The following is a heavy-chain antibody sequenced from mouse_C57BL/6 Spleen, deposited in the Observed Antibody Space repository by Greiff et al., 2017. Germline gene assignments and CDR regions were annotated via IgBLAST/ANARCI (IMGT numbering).Heavy chain of an antibody. CDR2: IVPNSGGT. CDR1: GYTFTSYW. J-gene: IGHJ3*01. Sequence: QVQLQQPGAELVKPGASVKLSCKASGYTFTSYWMHWVKQRPGRGLEWIGRIVPNSGGTKYNEKFKGKATLTVDKPTSIAYMLLSSLTSEDSAFYSCARSTYYSNYGFAYWGQGTLVTVSA. V-gene: IGHV1-72*01. CDR3: ARSTYYSNYGFAY. D-gene: IGHD2-5*01.